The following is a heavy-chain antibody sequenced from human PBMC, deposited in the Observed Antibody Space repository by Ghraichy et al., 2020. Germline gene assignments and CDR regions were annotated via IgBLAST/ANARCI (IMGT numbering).Heavy chain of an antibody. D-gene: IGHD3-10*01. J-gene: IGHJ5*02. Sequence: ASVKVSCKASGYTFTGYYMHWVRQAPGQGLEWMGRINPNSGDTNYAQKFQGRVTMTRDTSISTAYMELSRLRSDDTAVYYCATYYGSGSLNWFDPWGQGTLVTVSS. CDR1: GYTFTGYY. CDR2: INPNSGDT. V-gene: IGHV1-2*06. CDR3: ATYYGSGSLNWFDP.